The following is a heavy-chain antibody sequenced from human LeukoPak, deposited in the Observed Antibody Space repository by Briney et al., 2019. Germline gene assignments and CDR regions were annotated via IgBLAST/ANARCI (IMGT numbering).Heavy chain of an antibody. J-gene: IGHJ4*02. CDR1: APTLSTYG. D-gene: IGHD2-21*01. Sequence: GASHTPSYALSAPTLSTYGTHSARHAPGNGLEWVAVISYYRSSEYYADSVNGRFTISRDNSKNTLYLQMSSLRAEDTAVYYCAKEFNRGLPDYWGQGTLVTVPS. V-gene: IGHV3-30*18. CDR2: ISYYRSSE. CDR3: AKEFNRGLPDY.